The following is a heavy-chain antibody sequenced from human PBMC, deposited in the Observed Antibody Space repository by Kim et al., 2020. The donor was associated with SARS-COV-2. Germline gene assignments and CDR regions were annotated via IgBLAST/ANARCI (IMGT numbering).Heavy chain of an antibody. CDR3: ARDSRGNAFDI. Sequence: TSYAQKFRGRVTMTRDTSTSTVYMELSSLRSEDTAVYYCARDSRGNAFDIWGQGTMVTVSS. CDR2: T. D-gene: IGHD3-10*01. V-gene: IGHV1-46*01. J-gene: IGHJ3*02.